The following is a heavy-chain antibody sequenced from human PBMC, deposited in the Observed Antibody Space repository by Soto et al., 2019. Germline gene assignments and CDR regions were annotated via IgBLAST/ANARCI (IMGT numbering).Heavy chain of an antibody. Sequence: QVQLVESGGGVVQPGRSLRLSCSASGFTFSDYTMHWVRQAPGRGLEWVAIILYDESDQYYSDSVKGRFTISRDNSKNTLYLQMHSLTTEDTAVYCCAKDGTHLWSKQYYFDSWGQGALVTVSS. CDR3: AKDGTHLWSKQYYFDS. CDR1: GFTFSDYT. D-gene: IGHD1-26*01. J-gene: IGHJ4*02. CDR2: ILYDESDQ. V-gene: IGHV3-30*18.